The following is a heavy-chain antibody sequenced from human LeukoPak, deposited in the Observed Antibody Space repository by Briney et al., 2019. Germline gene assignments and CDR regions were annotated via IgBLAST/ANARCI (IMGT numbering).Heavy chain of an antibody. V-gene: IGHV3-23*01. CDR2: LAYSGAA. D-gene: IGHD6-13*01. J-gene: IGHJ4*02. Sequence: GGSLRLSCSVSGFTLNKYPMNWVRQAPGKGLEWISTLAYSGAAHYGDSVKGRFTISRDDSKNTVYLQMNSLRAEDTAVYYCARGRGSSWYYFDYWGQGTLVTVSS. CDR3: ARGRGSSWYYFDY. CDR1: GFTLNKYP.